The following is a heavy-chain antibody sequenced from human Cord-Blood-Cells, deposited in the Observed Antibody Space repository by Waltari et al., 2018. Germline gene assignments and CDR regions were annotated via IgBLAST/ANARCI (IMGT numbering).Heavy chain of an antibody. CDR1: GFTFSSYW. D-gene: IGHD7-27*01. CDR3: ARGRANWVFDY. Sequence: EVQLVESGGGLVQPGGSLRLSCAASGFTFSSYWMSWVRQAPGKGLEWVANIKQDGSEKYYLDSVKGLFTISRDNAKNSLYLQMNSLRAEDTAVYYCARGRANWVFDYWGQGTLVTVSS. J-gene: IGHJ4*02. V-gene: IGHV3-7*01. CDR2: IKQDGSEK.